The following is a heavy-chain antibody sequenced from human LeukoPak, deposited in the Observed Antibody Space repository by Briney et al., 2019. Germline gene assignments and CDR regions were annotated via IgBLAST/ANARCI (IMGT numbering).Heavy chain of an antibody. J-gene: IGHJ4*02. D-gene: IGHD3-10*01. V-gene: IGHV1-2*02. Sequence: ASVKVSCKASGYTFTGYYMHWVRQAPGQGLEWMGWINPNSGGTNYAQKFQGRVTMTRDTSISTAYMELSRLRSDDTAVYYCARSRYGSGSYYNVPKYFFDYWGQGTLVTVSS. CDR1: GYTFTGYY. CDR2: INPNSGGT. CDR3: ARSRYGSGSYYNVPKYFFDY.